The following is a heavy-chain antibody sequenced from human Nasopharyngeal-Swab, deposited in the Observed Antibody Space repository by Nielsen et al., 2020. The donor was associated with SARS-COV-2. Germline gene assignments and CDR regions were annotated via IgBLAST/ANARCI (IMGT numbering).Heavy chain of an antibody. CDR3: AKVGLGQYYYDSSGSGPDY. D-gene: IGHD3-22*01. V-gene: IGHV3-23*01. CDR1: GFTFSSYA. Sequence: GGSLRLSCAASGFTFSSYAMSWIRQAPGQGLEWVSAISGSGGSTYYADSVKGRFTISRDNSKNTLYLQMNSLRAEDTAVYYCAKVGLGQYYYDSSGSGPDYWGQGTLVTVSS. CDR2: ISGSGGST. J-gene: IGHJ4*02.